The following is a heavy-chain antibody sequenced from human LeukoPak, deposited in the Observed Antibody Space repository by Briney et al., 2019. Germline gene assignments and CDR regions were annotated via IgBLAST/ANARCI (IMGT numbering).Heavy chain of an antibody. D-gene: IGHD5-24*01. CDR2: IYTSGST. CDR3: ARGGGRRDGYPTLVW. Sequence: SGTPSLTRTVFCVFLSRFYWRWIRQPAREGLQWIWSIYTSGSTNYSPSLRSRVTMSVDTSKNQFPLKLSSVTAADTAVYYCARGGGRRDGYPTLVWWGQGTLVTVSS. V-gene: IGHV4-4*07. J-gene: IGHJ4*02. CDR1: CVFLSRFY.